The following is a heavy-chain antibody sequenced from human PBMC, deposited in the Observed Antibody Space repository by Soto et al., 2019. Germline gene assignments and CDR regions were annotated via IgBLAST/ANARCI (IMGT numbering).Heavy chain of an antibody. CDR3: AKEGRHDELDY. J-gene: IGHJ4*02. CDR2: ISWNSGSI. V-gene: IGHV3-9*01. Sequence: GGSLRLSCAASGFTFDDYAMHWVRQAPGKGLEWVSGISWNSGSIGYADSVKGRFTISRDNAKNSLYLQMNSLRAEDTALYYCAKEGRHDELDYWGQGTLVTVSS. CDR1: GFTFDDYA. D-gene: IGHD1-1*01.